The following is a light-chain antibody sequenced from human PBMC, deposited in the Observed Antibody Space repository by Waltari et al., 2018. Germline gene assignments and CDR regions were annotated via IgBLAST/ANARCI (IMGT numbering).Light chain of an antibody. CDR3: VLYMGSGLWV. V-gene: IGLV8-61*01. CDR2: STN. J-gene: IGLJ3*02. Sequence: QTVVTQEPSFSVSPGGTVTLTCGLSSGSVSSSYFPSWYQQTPGQAPRTLIYSTNTRSSGVPERVSGSILGNKAALTITGAQADDESDYYCVLYMGSGLWVFGGGTKLTVL. CDR1: SGSVSSSYF.